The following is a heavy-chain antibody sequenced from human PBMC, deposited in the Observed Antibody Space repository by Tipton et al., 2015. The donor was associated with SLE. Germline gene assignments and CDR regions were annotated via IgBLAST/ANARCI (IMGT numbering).Heavy chain of an antibody. J-gene: IGHJ6*02. V-gene: IGHV1-2*06. D-gene: IGHD2-15*01. CDR3: ARDDCSGGSCYSAFYGMDV. CDR2: INPKNGAA. Sequence: QLVQSGAEVKKPGASVKVSCKTSGFTFSDYFMHWVRQAPGQGLEWMGRINPKNGAANYAQKFQGRVTMTTDTSTTTAYMELRSLRSDDTAVYYCARDDCSGGSCYSAFYGMDVWGQGTTVTVSS. CDR1: GFTFSDYF.